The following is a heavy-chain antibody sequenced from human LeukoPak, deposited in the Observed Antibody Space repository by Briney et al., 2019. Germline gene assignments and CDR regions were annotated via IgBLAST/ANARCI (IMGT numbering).Heavy chain of an antibody. Sequence: NTSETLSLTCAVYGGSFSGYYWSWIRQPPGKGLEWIGEINHSGSTNYNPSLKSRVTISIDTSKNQFSLKVTSVTAADTAVYYCARDAGPDYYGSGSLDYWGQGTLVTVSS. V-gene: IGHV4-34*01. CDR1: GGSFSGYY. J-gene: IGHJ4*02. CDR2: INHSGST. D-gene: IGHD3-10*01. CDR3: ARDAGPDYYGSGSLDY.